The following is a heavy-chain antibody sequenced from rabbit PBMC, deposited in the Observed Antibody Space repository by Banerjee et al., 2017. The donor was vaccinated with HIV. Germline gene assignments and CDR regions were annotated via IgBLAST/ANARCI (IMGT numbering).Heavy chain of an antibody. J-gene: IGHJ4*01. CDR2: IYAGSSGST. CDR1: GFSFTNKYV. Sequence: QEQLEESGGDLVKPEGSLTLTCTASGFSFTNKYVMCWVRQAPGKGLECIACIYAGSSGSTYYANWAKGRFTISKTSSTTVTLQMTSLTAADTATYFCARDVVLLHKGFSLWGPGTLVTVS. CDR3: ARDVVLLHKGFSL. D-gene: IGHD1-1*01. V-gene: IGHV1S45*01.